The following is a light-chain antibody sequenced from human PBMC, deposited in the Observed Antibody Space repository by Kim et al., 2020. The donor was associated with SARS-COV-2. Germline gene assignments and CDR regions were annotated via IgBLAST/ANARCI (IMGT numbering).Light chain of an antibody. Sequence: VALGQTVRITCQGDSLRSYYATWYQQKPGQAPIIVIYGKNIRPSGIPDRYSGSSSGNTASLTITGTQAGDEADYYCNSRDSSDNVVFGGGTQLTVL. CDR1: SLRSYY. CDR3: NSRDSSDNVV. CDR2: GKN. J-gene: IGLJ2*01. V-gene: IGLV3-19*01.